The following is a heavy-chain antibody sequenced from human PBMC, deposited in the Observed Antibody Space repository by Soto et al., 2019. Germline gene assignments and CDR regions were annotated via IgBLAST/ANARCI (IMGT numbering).Heavy chain of an antibody. Sequence: GGSLRISCAASVFTFRNYGMHWVRQAPGKGLEWVAVISYDGSTKYYVDSVEGRFTISRDNSKNTLYLQMNSLRAEDTAVYYCAKDLSELGGASLAFDIWGHGTVVTVSS. J-gene: IGHJ3*02. CDR1: VFTFRNYG. CDR3: AKDLSELGGASLAFDI. CDR2: ISYDGSTK. V-gene: IGHV3-30*18. D-gene: IGHD3-16*01.